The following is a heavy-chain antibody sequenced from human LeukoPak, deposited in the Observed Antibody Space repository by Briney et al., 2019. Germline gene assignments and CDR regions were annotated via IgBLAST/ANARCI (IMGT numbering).Heavy chain of an antibody. V-gene: IGHV3-48*04. J-gene: IGHJ4*02. CDR1: GFTFSSYG. CDR2: IGSSGSTI. D-gene: IGHD3-22*01. CDR3: ARGWLLPDY. Sequence: GGSLRLSCAAFGFTFSSYGMNWVRQAPGKGLEWVSYIGSSGSTIYYADSVKGRFTISRDNAKNSLYLQMNSLRVEDTAVYYCARGWLLPDYWGQGTLVTVSS.